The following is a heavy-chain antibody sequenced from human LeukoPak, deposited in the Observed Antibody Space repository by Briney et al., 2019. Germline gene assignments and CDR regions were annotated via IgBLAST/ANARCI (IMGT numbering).Heavy chain of an antibody. D-gene: IGHD3-3*01. CDR3: ASWAEMIFGVVTPDY. J-gene: IGHJ4*02. CDR1: GYTFTGYY. CDR2: INPNSGGT. V-gene: IGHV1-2*06. Sequence: ASVKVSCKASGYTFTGYYMHWVRQAPGQGLEWMGRINPNSGGTNYAQKFQGRVTMTRDTSISTAYMELSRLRYDDTAVYYCASWAEMIFGVVTPDYWGQGTLVTVSS.